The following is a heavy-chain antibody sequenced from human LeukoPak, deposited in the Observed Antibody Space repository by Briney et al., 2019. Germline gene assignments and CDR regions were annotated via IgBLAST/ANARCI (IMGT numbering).Heavy chain of an antibody. CDR3: ARLLAYCGGDCYSVFDY. CDR1: GGTFSSYA. CDR2: IIPIFGTA. Sequence: SVKVSCKASGGTFSSYAISWVRQAPGQGLEWMGGIIPIFGTANYAQKFQGRVTITADESTSTAYMELSSLRSEDTAVYYCARLLAYCGGDCYSVFDYWGQGTLVTVSS. V-gene: IGHV1-69*13. J-gene: IGHJ4*02. D-gene: IGHD2-21*02.